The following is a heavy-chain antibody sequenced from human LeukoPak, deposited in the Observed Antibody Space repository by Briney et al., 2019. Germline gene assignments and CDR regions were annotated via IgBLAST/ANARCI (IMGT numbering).Heavy chain of an antibody. CDR1: GGTFSSYA. J-gene: IGHJ4*02. Sequence: SVKVSCKASGGTFSSYAISWVRQAPGQGLEWMGGIIPIFGTANYAQKFQGRVTITTDESTSTAYMELSSLRSEDTAVYYCARRAGGGYRSPFDYWGQGTLVTVSS. CDR2: IIPIFGTA. D-gene: IGHD5-24*01. CDR3: ARRAGGGYRSPFDY. V-gene: IGHV1-69*05.